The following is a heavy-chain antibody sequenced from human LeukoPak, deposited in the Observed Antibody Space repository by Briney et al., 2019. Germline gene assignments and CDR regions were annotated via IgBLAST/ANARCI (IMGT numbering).Heavy chain of an antibody. D-gene: IGHD3-3*01. CDR3: ARHFGVVTKGVYYYYYGMDV. CDR1: GFTFSSYA. CDR2: VSDGGGST. J-gene: IGHJ6*02. V-gene: IGHV3-23*01. Sequence: AGGSLRLSCAASGFTFSSYAMSWVRQAPGKGLEWVSLVSDGGGSTYYADSVKGRFTISRDKSKNTLYLQMNSLRAEDTAVYYCARHFGVVTKGVYYYYYGMDVWGQGTTVTVSS.